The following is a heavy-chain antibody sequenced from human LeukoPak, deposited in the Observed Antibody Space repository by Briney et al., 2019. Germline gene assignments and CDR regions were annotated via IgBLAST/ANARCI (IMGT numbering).Heavy chain of an antibody. D-gene: IGHD4-23*01. Sequence: GGSLRLSCAASGFTFSSYSMTWARQAPGKGLEWVSSISSSSSYIYYADSVKGRFTISRDNAKNSLYLQMNSLRAEDTAVYYCASTDYGGNSGYWGQGTLVTVSS. V-gene: IGHV3-21*01. CDR1: GFTFSSYS. CDR3: ASTDYGGNSGY. CDR2: ISSSSSYI. J-gene: IGHJ4*02.